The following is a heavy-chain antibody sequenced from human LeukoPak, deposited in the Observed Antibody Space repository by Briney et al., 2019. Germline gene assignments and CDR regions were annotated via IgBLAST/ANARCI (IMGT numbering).Heavy chain of an antibody. V-gene: IGHV1-3*01. CDR1: GYTFTSYA. CDR2: INAGNGNT. Sequence: EASVKVSCTASGYTFTSYAMHWVRQAPGHRLEWMGWINAGNGNTKYSQKFQGRVTITRDTSASTAYMELSSLRSEDTAVYYCAREGELYGLDYWGQGTLVTVSS. D-gene: IGHD3-16*01. CDR3: AREGELYGLDY. J-gene: IGHJ4*02.